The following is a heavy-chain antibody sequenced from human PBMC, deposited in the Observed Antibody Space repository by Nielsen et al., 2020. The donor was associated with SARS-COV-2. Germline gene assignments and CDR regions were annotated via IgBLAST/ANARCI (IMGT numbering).Heavy chain of an antibody. CDR1: GFPFNIFD. CDR2: ISGKDDST. Sequence: GGSLRLSCAASGFPFNIFDMSWVRQAPGKGLEWVSFISGKDDSTHYAESVKGRFTISRDNSKNTVYLQMNSLKIEDTAVYYCARQKRRELRDWFDPWGQGTLVTVSS. CDR3: ARQKRRELRDWFDP. V-gene: IGHV3-23*01. J-gene: IGHJ5*02. D-gene: IGHD1-26*01.